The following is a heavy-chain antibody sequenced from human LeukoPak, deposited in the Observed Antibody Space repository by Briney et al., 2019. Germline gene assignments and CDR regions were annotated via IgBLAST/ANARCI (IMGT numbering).Heavy chain of an antibody. V-gene: IGHV3-30*02. J-gene: IGHJ4*02. CDR1: GFTFSSYG. Sequence: GGSLRLSCAASGFTFSSYGMHWVRQAPGKGLEWVAFIRYDGSNKYYADSVKGRFTISRDNSKNTLYLQMNSLRAEDTAVYYCAKEKSNDFWSGLTPLDYWGQGTLVTVSS. D-gene: IGHD3-3*01. CDR3: AKEKSNDFWSGLTPLDY. CDR2: IRYDGSNK.